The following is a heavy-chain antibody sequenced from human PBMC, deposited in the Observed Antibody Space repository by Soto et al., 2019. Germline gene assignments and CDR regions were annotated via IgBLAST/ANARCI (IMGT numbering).Heavy chain of an antibody. CDR1: GGSVSSGSYY. J-gene: IGHJ6*02. Sequence: PSETLSLTCTVSGGSVSSGSYYGSWMRQPPGKGRERIGYLYCRGSTNYTPSLKSPVTISVDTSKIQFSLKLSSVTAADTAVYYSARSNSGGDCHARTYYYCMDVWGQGTTVTVSS. V-gene: IGHV4-61*01. CDR2: LYCRGST. CDR3: ARSNSGGDCHARTYYYCMDV. D-gene: IGHD2-21*02.